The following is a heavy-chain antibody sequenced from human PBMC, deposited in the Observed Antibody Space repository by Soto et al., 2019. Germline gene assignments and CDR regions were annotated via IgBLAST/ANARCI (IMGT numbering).Heavy chain of an antibody. J-gene: IGHJ4*02. Sequence: QVQLVQSGAEVKKPGASVKVSCKASGYTFTGYYMHWVRQAPGQGLEWMGWINPNSGDTNNAQKFQGRVTMTRDTSISTGYMELSRLRSDDTAVYYCVRGGSSGWYGDYWGQGILVTVSS. CDR2: INPNSGDT. CDR3: VRGGSSGWYGDY. D-gene: IGHD6-19*01. V-gene: IGHV1-2*02. CDR1: GYTFTGYY.